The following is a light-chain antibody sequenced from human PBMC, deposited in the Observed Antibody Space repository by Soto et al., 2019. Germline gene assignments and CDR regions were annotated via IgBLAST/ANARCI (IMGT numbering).Light chain of an antibody. CDR1: QGISSY. V-gene: IGKV1-39*01. CDR3: QQSYSTPWT. J-gene: IGKJ1*01. CDR2: GAT. Sequence: IQLTQSPSSLSASVGDRVTITCLASQGISSYLAWYQQKPGKAPQLLIYGATTLQSGVPSRFSGSGSGTDFTLTISSLQPEDFATYYCQQSYSTPWTFGQGTKVDIK.